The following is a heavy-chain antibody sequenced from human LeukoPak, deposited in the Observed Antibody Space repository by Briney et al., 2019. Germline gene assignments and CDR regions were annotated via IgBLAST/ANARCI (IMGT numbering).Heavy chain of an antibody. Sequence: ASVKVSCKTSGYTFTSYYMHWVRQAPGQGLEWMGIINPSGGSTSYAQKFQGRVTMTRDMSTSTVYMELSSLRSEDTAVYYCARGARFGSDYTALYYFDYWGQGTLVTVSS. J-gene: IGHJ4*02. V-gene: IGHV1-46*01. CDR1: GYTFTSYY. CDR2: INPSGGST. CDR3: ARGARFGSDYTALYYFDY. D-gene: IGHD4-11*01.